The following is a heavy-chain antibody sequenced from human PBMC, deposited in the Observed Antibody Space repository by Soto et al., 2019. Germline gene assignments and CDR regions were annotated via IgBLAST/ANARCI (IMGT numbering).Heavy chain of an antibody. V-gene: IGHV3-23*01. J-gene: IGHJ4*02. D-gene: IGHD2-21*02. CDR2: ISGGGGRT. CDR3: AKEMTASTSADFFAY. Sequence: EVQLLESGGGLIQPGGSLRLSCEASGFTFSNYGMTWVRLAPGKGLEWVSTISGGGGRTYYADPVKGRFTISRDNSKNTPYQQMKRLRAKDTAVYYCAKEMTASTSADFFAYWGQGTLVTVS. CDR1: GFTFSNYG.